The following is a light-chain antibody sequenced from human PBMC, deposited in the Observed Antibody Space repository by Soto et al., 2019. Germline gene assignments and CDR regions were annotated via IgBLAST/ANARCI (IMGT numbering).Light chain of an antibody. CDR1: NSNIGSNN. CDR3: AAWDDSLNAYL. V-gene: IGLV1-44*01. Sequence: QSVLTQPPSAYGTPGQRVSISCSGSNSNIGSNNVNWYQQFPGTTPKLLIYSNDRRPSGVPERFSGSKSGTSASLAISGLQSEDDADYYCAAWDDSLNAYLFGAGTRSPS. J-gene: IGLJ1*01. CDR2: SND.